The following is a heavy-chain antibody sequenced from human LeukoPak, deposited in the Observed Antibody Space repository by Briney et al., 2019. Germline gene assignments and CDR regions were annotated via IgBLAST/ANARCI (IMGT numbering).Heavy chain of an antibody. V-gene: IGHV4-61*02. D-gene: IGHD5-12*01. CDR2: IYTSGST. CDR3: ARATSSYFYYMDV. Sequence: SETLSLTCTVSGGSISSGSYYWSWFRQPAEKGLEWIGRIYTSGSTYYNPSLKSRVTISADTSRNQFSLNVSSVTAADTAVYYCARATSSYFYYMDVWGKGTTVTISS. J-gene: IGHJ6*03. CDR1: GGSISSGSYY.